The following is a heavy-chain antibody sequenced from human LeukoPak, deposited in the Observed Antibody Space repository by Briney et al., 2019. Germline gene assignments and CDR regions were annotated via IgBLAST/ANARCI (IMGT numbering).Heavy chain of an antibody. Sequence: PGESLRLSCAASGFTFSSYSMNWVRQAPGKGLEWVSYISSASNTIYYADSVKGRFTISRDNCKYSRYLQRNSLRAEDTAMYYCARDGWFGDYNWFDPWGQGTLVTVSS. J-gene: IGHJ5*02. CDR3: ARDGWFGDYNWFDP. D-gene: IGHD3-10*01. V-gene: IGHV3-48*01. CDR2: ISSASNTI. CDR1: GFTFSSYS.